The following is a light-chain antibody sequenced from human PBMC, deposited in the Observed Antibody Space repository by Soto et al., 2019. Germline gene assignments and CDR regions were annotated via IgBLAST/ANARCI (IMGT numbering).Light chain of an antibody. J-gene: IGKJ5*01. Sequence: EIVMTQSPATLSVSPGDRAILSCRASQSISSKLAWYQQKPGQAPRLLIYGAYTRAPGIPARFSGSGSGTEFTLTISSLQSEDFAVHYCQQYNNWFSITFGQGTRLEIK. CDR1: QSISSK. CDR3: QQYNNWFSIT. V-gene: IGKV3-15*01. CDR2: GAY.